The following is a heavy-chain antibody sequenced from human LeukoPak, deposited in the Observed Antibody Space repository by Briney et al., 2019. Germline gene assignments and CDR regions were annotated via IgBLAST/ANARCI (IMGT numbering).Heavy chain of an antibody. CDR3: ARDQSYSSGWYFYFDY. D-gene: IGHD6-19*01. V-gene: IGHV3-48*03. J-gene: IGHJ4*02. CDR1: GFTFSSYE. Sequence: GGSLRLSCAASGFTFSSYEMNWVRQAPGKGLEWVSYISSSGSTIYYADSVKGRFTISRDNAKNSLYLQMNSLRAEDTAVYCCARDQSYSSGWYFYFDYWGQGTLVTVSS. CDR2: ISSSGSTI.